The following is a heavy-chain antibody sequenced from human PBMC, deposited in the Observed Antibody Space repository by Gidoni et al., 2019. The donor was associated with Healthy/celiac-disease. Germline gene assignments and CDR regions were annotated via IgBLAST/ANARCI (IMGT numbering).Heavy chain of an antibody. CDR2: IRPNSGGT. Sequence: QVQLVQSGAEEKKPGASVKVSCKASGSTFTGYYMHWVRQAPGQGLEWMGWIRPNSGGTNYAQKFQGRVTMTRDTSISTAYMGLSRLRSDDTAVYYCARDTVTTVDYYYGMDVWGQGTTVTVSS. J-gene: IGHJ6*02. CDR3: ARDTVTTVDYYYGMDV. D-gene: IGHD4-4*01. CDR1: GSTFTGYY. V-gene: IGHV1-2*02.